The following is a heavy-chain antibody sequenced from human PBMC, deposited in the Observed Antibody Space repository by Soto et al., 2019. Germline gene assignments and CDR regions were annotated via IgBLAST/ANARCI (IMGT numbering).Heavy chain of an antibody. J-gene: IGHJ6*02. CDR1: GGSFSGYY. V-gene: IGHV4-34*01. Sequence: SETLSLTCAVYGGSFSGYYWSWIRQPPGKGLEWIGYIYYSGSTYYNPSLKSRVTISVDTSKNQFSLKLSSVTAADTAVYYCARGSSIAGLYYGMDVWGQGTTVTVSS. CDR2: IYYSGST. CDR3: ARGSSIAGLYYGMDV. D-gene: IGHD6-6*01.